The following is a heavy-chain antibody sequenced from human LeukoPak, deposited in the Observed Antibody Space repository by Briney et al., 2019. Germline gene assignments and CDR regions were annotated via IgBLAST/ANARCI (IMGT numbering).Heavy chain of an antibody. J-gene: IGHJ6*04. CDR1: GGSFSGYY. Sequence: SETLSFTCAVYGGSFSGYYWSWIRQPPGKGLEWIGEINHSGSTNYNPSLKSRVTISVDTSKNQFSLKLSSVTAADTAVYYCARLRAVAGTRGMDVWGKGTTVTVSS. D-gene: IGHD6-19*01. V-gene: IGHV4-34*01. CDR3: ARLRAVAGTRGMDV. CDR2: INHSGST.